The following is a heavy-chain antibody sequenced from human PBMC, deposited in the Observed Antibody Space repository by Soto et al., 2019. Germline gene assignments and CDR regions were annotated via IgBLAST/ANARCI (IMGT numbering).Heavy chain of an antibody. V-gene: IGHV2-5*01. CDR3: AHRGYGDYPRYNWFDP. CDR2: IYWNDDK. J-gene: IGHJ5*02. D-gene: IGHD4-17*01. Sequence: QITLKESGPTLVKPTQTLTLTCTFSGFSLTTPGAGVGWIRQPPGKALEWLALIYWNDDKRYSPSLKSRLTITNDTSKNQVVLIMTNMDPVDTATYYCAHRGYGDYPRYNWFDPCGQGVPVIVSS. CDR1: GFSLTTPGAG.